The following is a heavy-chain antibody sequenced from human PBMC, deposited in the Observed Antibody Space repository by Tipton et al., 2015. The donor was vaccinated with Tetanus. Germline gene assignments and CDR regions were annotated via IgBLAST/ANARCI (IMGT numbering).Heavy chain of an antibody. J-gene: IGHJ3*02. CDR1: GFTFSSYS. V-gene: IGHV3-23*01. Sequence: SLRLSCAASGFTFSSYSMTWVRQSPGKGLEWVSAISASGDSTYYADFVKGRFIISRDTSKNTLYLQMNSLRAEDTAVYYCSRDPNVDVVVVEPYDAFDIWGQGTMVTVSS. CDR3: SRDPNVDVVVVEPYDAFDI. D-gene: IGHD2-15*01. CDR2: ISASGDST.